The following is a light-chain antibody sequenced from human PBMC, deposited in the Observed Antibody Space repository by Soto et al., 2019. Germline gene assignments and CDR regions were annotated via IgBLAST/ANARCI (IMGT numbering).Light chain of an antibody. CDR1: QSISNW. V-gene: IGKV1-5*01. CDR2: RAS. J-gene: IGKJ1*01. CDR3: HRYNSYS. Sequence: DIQMTQSPSTLAASVGDRSTIACRASQSISNWLAWEPQKPGTAPKVLGYRASDLQSGVPSRFSGSGSGTEFTVTSSGLQPDDFATYYCHRYNSYSFGQGTKVDI.